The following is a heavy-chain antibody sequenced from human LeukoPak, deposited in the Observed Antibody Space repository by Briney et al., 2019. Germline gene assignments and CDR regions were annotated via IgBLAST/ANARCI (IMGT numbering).Heavy chain of an antibody. CDR1: GFTFSSYS. V-gene: IGHV3-21*01. CDR3: ARDPYSGLFDY. CDR2: ISSISSYI. J-gene: IGHJ4*02. Sequence: PGGSLRLSCAASGFTFSSYSMNWVRQAPGEGLEWVSSISSISSYIYYADSVKGRFTISRDNAKNSLYLQMNSLRAEDTAVYYCARDPYSGLFDYWGQGTLVTVSS. D-gene: IGHD4-11*01.